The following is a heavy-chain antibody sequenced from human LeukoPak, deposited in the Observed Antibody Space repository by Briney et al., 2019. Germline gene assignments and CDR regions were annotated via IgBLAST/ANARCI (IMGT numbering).Heavy chain of an antibody. CDR3: ARARPLYDSSGYYFDY. J-gene: IGHJ4*02. CDR2: IYHSGST. CDR1: GGSISSGGYY. Sequence: SQTLSLTCTVSGGSISSGGYYWSWIRQRPGKGLEWIGYIYHSGSTYYNPSLKSRVTISVDRSKNQFSLKLSSVTAADTAVYYCARARPLYDSSGYYFDYWGQGTLVTVSS. D-gene: IGHD3-22*01. V-gene: IGHV4-31*03.